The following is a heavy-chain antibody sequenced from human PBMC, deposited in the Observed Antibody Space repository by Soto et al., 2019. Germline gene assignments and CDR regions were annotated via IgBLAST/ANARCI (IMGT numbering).Heavy chain of an antibody. D-gene: IGHD3-3*01. V-gene: IGHV3-23*01. CDR2: VSGSGDST. Sequence: EVQLLESGGGLVQPGGSLRLSCAASGFTFSSYAMTWVRQAPGKGLEWVSGVSGSGDSTYYADSVKGRFTVSRDNTKNTMYLKMNSLRADDTAVYYCAKTRISNWSGASFDIWGQGTILTVSS. CDR3: AKTRISNWSGASFDI. J-gene: IGHJ3*02. CDR1: GFTFSSYA.